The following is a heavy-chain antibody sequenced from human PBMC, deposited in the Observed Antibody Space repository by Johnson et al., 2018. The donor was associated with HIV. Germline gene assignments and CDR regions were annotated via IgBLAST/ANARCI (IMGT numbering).Heavy chain of an antibody. CDR2: TRNKAHSYTT. CDR3: ATGASSTWSLGALDI. V-gene: IGHV3-72*01. J-gene: IGHJ3*02. D-gene: IGHD6-13*01. Sequence: VQLVESGGGVVRPGGSLRLSCAASGFTFSDYYMDWVRQAPGKGLAWVGRTRNKAHSYTTEYAASVKGRFTISRDDSKNSLYLQMNSLKSEDTAVYYCATGASSTWSLGALDIWGQGTMVIVSS. CDR1: GFTFSDYY.